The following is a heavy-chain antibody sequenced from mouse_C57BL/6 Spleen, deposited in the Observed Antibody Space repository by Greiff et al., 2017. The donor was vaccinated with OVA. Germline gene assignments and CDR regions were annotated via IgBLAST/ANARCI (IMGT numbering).Heavy chain of an antibody. D-gene: IGHD2-1*01. CDR2: IHPSDSDT. CDR1: GYTFTSYW. CDR3: ALGGYGNYEGSAMDY. J-gene: IGHJ4*01. Sequence: VQLRQPGAELVKPGASVKVSCKASGYTFTSYWMHWVKQRPGQGLEWIGRIHPSDSDTNYNQKFKGKATLTVDKSSSTAYMQLSSLTSEDSAVYYCALGGYGNYEGSAMDYWGQGTSVTVSS. V-gene: IGHV1-74*01.